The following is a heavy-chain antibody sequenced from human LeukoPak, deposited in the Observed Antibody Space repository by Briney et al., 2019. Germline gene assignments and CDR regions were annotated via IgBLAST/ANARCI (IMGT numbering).Heavy chain of an antibody. Sequence: PGGSLRLSCAASGFTFSNYGMNWVRQAPGKGLEWVSYISSSSTTIYFVDSLKGRFTISRDNAKNSLYLQMNSLRAEDTAVYYCARGLYGSGTYSIDYWGQGTLVTVSS. CDR2: ISSSSTTI. D-gene: IGHD3-10*01. J-gene: IGHJ4*02. CDR3: ARGLYGSGTYSIDY. CDR1: GFTFSNYG. V-gene: IGHV3-48*01.